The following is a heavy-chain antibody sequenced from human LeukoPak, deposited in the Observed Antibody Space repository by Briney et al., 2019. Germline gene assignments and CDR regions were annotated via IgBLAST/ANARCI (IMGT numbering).Heavy chain of an antibody. CDR1: GGSFSGYY. D-gene: IGHD2-15*01. CDR3: ARGGQGYCSGGSCYNWFDP. CDR2: INHSGST. J-gene: IGHJ5*02. Sequence: ASETLSLTCAAYGGSFSGYYWSWIRQPPGKGLEWIGEINHSGSTNYNPSLKSRVTISVDTSENQFSLKLSSVTAADTAVYYCARGGQGYCSGGSCYNWFDPWGQGTLVTVSS. V-gene: IGHV4-34*01.